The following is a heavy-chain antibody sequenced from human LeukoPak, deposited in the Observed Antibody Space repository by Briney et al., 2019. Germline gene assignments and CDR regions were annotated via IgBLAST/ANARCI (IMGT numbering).Heavy chain of an antibody. CDR3: ARDGDQVRGAEYYYYGMDV. CDR1: GGTFSSYA. V-gene: IGHV1-69*06. J-gene: IGHJ6*04. CDR2: IIPIFGTA. D-gene: IGHD3-10*01. Sequence: SVKVSCKASGGTFSSYAISWVRQAPGQGLEWMGGIIPIFGTANYAQKFQGRVTITEDRSTSTAYMELSSLRSEDTAVYYCARDGDQVRGAEYYYYGMDVWGKGTTVTVSS.